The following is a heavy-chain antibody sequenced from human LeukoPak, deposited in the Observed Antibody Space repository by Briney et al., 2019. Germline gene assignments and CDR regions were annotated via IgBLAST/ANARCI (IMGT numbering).Heavy chain of an antibody. Sequence: SQTLSLTCAISGDSVSSNSAAWNWIRQPPSRGLEWLGRTYYRSKWYNDYAVSVKSRITINPDTSMNQFSLHLKSVTPEDTAVYYCARDSISMVRGVSENWFEPWGQGTLVTVSS. CDR1: GDSVSSNSAA. D-gene: IGHD3-10*01. V-gene: IGHV6-1*01. CDR3: ARDSISMVRGVSENWFEP. CDR2: TYYRSKWYN. J-gene: IGHJ5*02.